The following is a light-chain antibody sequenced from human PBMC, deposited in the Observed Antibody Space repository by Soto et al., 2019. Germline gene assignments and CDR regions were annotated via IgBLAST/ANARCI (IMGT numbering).Light chain of an antibody. CDR3: QAWDSGTDVV. Sequence: SYELTQPPSVSVSPGQTASITCSGAKLGDKYACWYQQKPGQSPVLVIYQNSKRPSGIPERFSGSNSGNTATLTISGTQAMDEADYYCQAWDSGTDVVFGGGTKLTVL. V-gene: IGLV3-1*01. CDR1: KLGDKY. J-gene: IGLJ2*01. CDR2: QNS.